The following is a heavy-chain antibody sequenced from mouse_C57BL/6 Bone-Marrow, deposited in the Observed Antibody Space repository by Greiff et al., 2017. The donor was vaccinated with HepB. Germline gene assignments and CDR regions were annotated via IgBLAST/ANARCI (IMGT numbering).Heavy chain of an antibody. Sequence: VQLQESGAELVKPGASVKMSCKASGYTFTSYWITWVKQRPGQGLEWIGDIYPGSGSTNYNEKFKSKATLTVDTSSSTAYMQLSSLTSEDSAVYYCARSLYGSPAWFAYWGQGTLVTVSA. CDR1: GYTFTSYW. J-gene: IGHJ3*01. CDR3: ARSLYGSPAWFAY. V-gene: IGHV1-55*01. CDR2: IYPGSGST. D-gene: IGHD2-1*01.